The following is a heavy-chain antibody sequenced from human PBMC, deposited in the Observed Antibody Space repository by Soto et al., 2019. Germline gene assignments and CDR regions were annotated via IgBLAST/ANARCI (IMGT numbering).Heavy chain of an antibody. CDR2: IIPIFGTA. D-gene: IGHD1-7*01. V-gene: IGHV1-69*13. Sequence: ASVKVSCKASGGTFSSYAISWVRQAPGQGLEWMGGIIPIFGTANYAQKFQGGVTITADESTSTAYMELSSLRSEDTAVYHCARDRRTGTTGDYDYWGQGTLVTVSS. CDR1: GGTFSSYA. J-gene: IGHJ4*02. CDR3: ARDRRTGTTGDYDY.